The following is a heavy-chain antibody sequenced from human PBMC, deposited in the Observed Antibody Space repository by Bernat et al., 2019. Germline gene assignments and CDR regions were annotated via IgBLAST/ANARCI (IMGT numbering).Heavy chain of an antibody. CDR2: ISYDGSNR. CDR3: AKDGVGTQISDALDI. Sequence: QVQLVESGGGMVQPGRSLRLSCAASGFTISSYGMHWVRQAPGKGLEWVAVISYDGSNRYYVDSVKGRFTISRDNSKNTLYVEMNSLRAEDTAVYYCAKDGVGTQISDALDIWGQGTMVTVSS. D-gene: IGHD4-23*01. J-gene: IGHJ3*02. V-gene: IGHV3-30*18. CDR1: GFTISSYG.